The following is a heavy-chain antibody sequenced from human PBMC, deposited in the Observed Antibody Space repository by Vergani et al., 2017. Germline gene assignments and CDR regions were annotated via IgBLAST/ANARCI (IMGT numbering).Heavy chain of an antibody. D-gene: IGHD2-21*01. V-gene: IGHV4-39*07. CDR2: IYYSGST. CDR3: ARARDTPYYFDY. CDR1: GGSISSSSYY. Sequence: QLQLQESGPGLVKPSETLSLTCTVSGGSISSSSYYWGWIRQPPGKGLEWIGYIYYSGSTYYNPSLKSRVTISVDTSKNQFSLKLSSVTAADTAVYYCARARDTPYYFDYWGQGTLVTVSS. J-gene: IGHJ4*02.